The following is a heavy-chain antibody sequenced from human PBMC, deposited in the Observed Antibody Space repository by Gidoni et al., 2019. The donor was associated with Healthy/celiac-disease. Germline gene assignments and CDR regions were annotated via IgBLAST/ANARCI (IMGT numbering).Heavy chain of an antibody. CDR1: GGTFSSYT. V-gene: IGHV1-69*02. D-gene: IGHD6-6*01. Sequence: QVQLVQSGAEVKKPGSSVKVSCKASGGTFSSYTISWVRQAPGQGLEWMGRIIPILGIANYAQKFQGRVTITADKSTSTADMELSSLRSEDTAVYYCARGSSGGGAFDIWGQGTMVTVSS. CDR3: ARGSSGGGAFDI. J-gene: IGHJ3*02. CDR2: IIPILGIA.